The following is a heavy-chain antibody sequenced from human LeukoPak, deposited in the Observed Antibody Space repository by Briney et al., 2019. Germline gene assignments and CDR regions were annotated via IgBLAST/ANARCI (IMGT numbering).Heavy chain of an antibody. Sequence: PGGSLRLSCAASGFTFSSYAMSWVRQAPGMGLEWVSAISGSGGSTYYADSVKGRFTISRDNSKNTLYLQMNSLRAEDTAVYYCAKAGPDIRRYNWFDPWGQGTLVTVSS. J-gene: IGHJ5*02. D-gene: IGHD2-15*01. CDR1: GFTFSSYA. V-gene: IGHV3-23*01. CDR2: ISGSGGST. CDR3: AKAGPDIRRYNWFDP.